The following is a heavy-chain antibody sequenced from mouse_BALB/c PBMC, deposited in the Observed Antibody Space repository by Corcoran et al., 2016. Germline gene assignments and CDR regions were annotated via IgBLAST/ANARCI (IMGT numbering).Heavy chain of an antibody. J-gene: IGHJ3*01. CDR1: GYTFTNYG. D-gene: IGHD1-1*01. Sequence: QIQLVQSGPELKKPGETVKISCKASGYTFTNYGMNCVKQAPGKGLKWMGWINTYTGEPTYADDFKGRFAFSLETSASTAYLQINNLKNEDTATYFCARSGVYYYGSPGAYWGQGTLVTVSA. CDR2: INTYTGEP. CDR3: ARSGVYYYGSPGAY. V-gene: IGHV9-3-1*01.